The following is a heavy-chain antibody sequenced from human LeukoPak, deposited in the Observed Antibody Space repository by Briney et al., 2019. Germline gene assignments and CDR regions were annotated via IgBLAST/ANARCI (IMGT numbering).Heavy chain of an antibody. J-gene: IGHJ4*02. CDR1: GFTFTSSA. Sequence: ASVKVSCKASGFTFTSSAVQWVRQARGQRLEWIGWIVVGSGNTNYAQKFQERVTITRDMSTSTAYMELSSLRSEDTVVYYCAADPGRQYREFDYWGQGTLVTVSS. CDR3: AADPGRQYREFDY. D-gene: IGHD1-1*01. CDR2: IVVGSGNT. V-gene: IGHV1-58*01.